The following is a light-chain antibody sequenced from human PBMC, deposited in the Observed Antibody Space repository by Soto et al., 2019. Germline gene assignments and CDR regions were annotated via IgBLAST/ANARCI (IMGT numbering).Light chain of an antibody. CDR1: SSDVGSYDL. CDR3: CSYAGSNTFV. J-gene: IGLJ1*01. CDR2: EGS. V-gene: IGLV2-23*03. Sequence: QSVLTQPASVSGSPGQSITISCTGTSSDVGSYDLVSWYQQHPGKAPKLMIYEGSKRPSGVSNRFSGSKSGNTASLTVSGLQAEDEADYYCCSYAGSNTFVFGTGTRSPS.